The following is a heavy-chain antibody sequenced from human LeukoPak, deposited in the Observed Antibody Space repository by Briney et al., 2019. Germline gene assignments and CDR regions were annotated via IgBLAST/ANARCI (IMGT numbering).Heavy chain of an antibody. CDR2: IYYTGVT. Sequence: SETLSLTCAVSSGSTSSYYWSWIRQPPGKGLEWIGYIYYTGVTNCSPSLKRRLTISLDTAMKQFSLNLRSVTAADTAMYYCARGGSGYPLDYWGQGTLVTVSS. V-gene: IGHV4-59*01. D-gene: IGHD3-22*01. CDR3: ARGGSGYPLDY. CDR1: SGSTSSYY. J-gene: IGHJ4*02.